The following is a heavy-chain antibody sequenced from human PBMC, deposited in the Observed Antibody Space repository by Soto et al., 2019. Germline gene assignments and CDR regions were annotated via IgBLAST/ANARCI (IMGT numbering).Heavy chain of an antibody. CDR3: ASAWGMTVTAPEF. J-gene: IGHJ4*02. CDR1: GGTFSHHM. CDR2: IIPIFGTP. V-gene: IGHV1-69*06. Sequence: QVQLVQSGAEVKKPGSSVKVSCKASGGTFSHHMITWVRQAPGQGLEWMGGIIPIFGTPNYAQKFQGRVTITADRSTNTSFLEFSSLKSDDTAVYYCASAWGMTVTAPEFWGQGTRVTVSS. D-gene: IGHD2-21*02.